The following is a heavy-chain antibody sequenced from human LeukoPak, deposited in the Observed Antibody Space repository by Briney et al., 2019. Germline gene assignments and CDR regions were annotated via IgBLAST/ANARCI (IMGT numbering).Heavy chain of an antibody. V-gene: IGHV3-7*03. CDR2: IKNDGSET. CDR3: AKNNGWFHLAQ. D-gene: IGHD6-19*01. Sequence: GGSLSLSCAVSGFTFRDHWMDWVRQAPGKGLEWVGHIKNDGSETYYLDSLKGRFSISRDNTNNALYLQMNSLRVEDTAVYYCAKNNGWFHLAQWGQGALVTVSS. J-gene: IGHJ4*02. CDR1: GFTFRDHW.